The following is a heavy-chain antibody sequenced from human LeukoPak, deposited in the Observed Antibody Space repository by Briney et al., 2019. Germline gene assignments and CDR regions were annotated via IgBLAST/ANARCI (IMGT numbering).Heavy chain of an antibody. Sequence: GGSLRLSCAASGFTFSSYAMSWVRQAPGKGLEWVSAISGSGGSTYYADSVKGRFTISRDNSKNTLYLRMNSLRAEDTAVYYCAKFSPPYYDSSGYYYPYFDYWGQGTLVTVSS. D-gene: IGHD3-22*01. V-gene: IGHV3-23*01. CDR3: AKFSPPYYDSSGYYYPYFDY. J-gene: IGHJ4*02. CDR1: GFTFSSYA. CDR2: ISGSGGST.